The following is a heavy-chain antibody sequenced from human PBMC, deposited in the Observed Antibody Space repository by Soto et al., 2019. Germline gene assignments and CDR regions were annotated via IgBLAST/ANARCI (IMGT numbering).Heavy chain of an antibody. V-gene: IGHV3-48*01. D-gene: IGHD1-1*01. CDR2: ISSSSSTI. CDR1: GFTFSSYS. Sequence: PGGSLRLSCAASGFTFSSYSMNWVRQAPGKGLEWVSYISSSSSTIYYADSVKGRFTISRDNAKNSLYLQMNSLRAEDTAVYYCARAALYNWNDVSWFDPWGQGTLVTV. J-gene: IGHJ5*02. CDR3: ARAALYNWNDVSWFDP.